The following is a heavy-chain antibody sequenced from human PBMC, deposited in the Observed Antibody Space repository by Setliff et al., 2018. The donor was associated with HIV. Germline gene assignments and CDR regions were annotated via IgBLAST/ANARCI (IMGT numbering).Heavy chain of an antibody. D-gene: IGHD2-21*02. J-gene: IGHJ3*02. CDR3: ARGQGCGGGCHYAFEM. CDR2: IYHSGNT. Sequence: ASETLSLTCTVSGDSISSDLYWGWIRQPPGKGLEWIGSIYHSGNTYYMPSLQSRVTISVDMSKNQFSLNLNSVTAADTAVYYCARGQGCGGGCHYAFEMWGQGTMVTVSS. V-gene: IGHV4-38-2*02. CDR1: GDSISSDLY.